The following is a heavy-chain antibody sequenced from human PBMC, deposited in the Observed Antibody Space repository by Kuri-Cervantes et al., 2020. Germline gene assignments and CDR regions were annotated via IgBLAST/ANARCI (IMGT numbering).Heavy chain of an antibody. CDR3: AHSRLWFGESFSYFDY. CDR2: IYWDDDK. J-gene: IGHJ4*02. V-gene: IGHV2-5*02. Sequence: SGPTLVKPTQTLTLTCTFSGFSLSSSAVGVACIRQPPGKAPEWLAVIYWDDDKRYSPSLKSRITITKDTSNNQVVLTMTNLDPVDTATYYCAHSRLWFGESFSYFDYWVQGTLVTVSS. CDR1: GFSLSSSAVG. D-gene: IGHD3-10*01.